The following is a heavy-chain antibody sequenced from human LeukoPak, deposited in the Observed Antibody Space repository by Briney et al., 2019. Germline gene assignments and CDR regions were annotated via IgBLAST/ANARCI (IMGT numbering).Heavy chain of an antibody. J-gene: IGHJ4*02. CDR3: ARTYTVSSDFVH. Sequence: ASVKVSCKASGYTFTGYYVHWVRQAPGQGLEWMGWINPNSGGTNYAQRFQDSVSMTRDTYISTAYMELSRLRSDDTAVYYWARTYTVSSDFVHWGLGTLVTVSS. CDR2: INPNSGGT. CDR1: GYTFTGYY. D-gene: IGHD6-6*01. V-gene: IGHV1-2*02.